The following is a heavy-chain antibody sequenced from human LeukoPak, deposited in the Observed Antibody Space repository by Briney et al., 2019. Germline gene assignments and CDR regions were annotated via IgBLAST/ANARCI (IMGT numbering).Heavy chain of an antibody. CDR2: INPNSGGT. CDR3: ARGVVATIRYNWFDP. V-gene: IGHV1-2*04. D-gene: IGHD5-12*01. Sequence: ASVKVSCKASGGTFSSYAISWVRQAPGQGLEWMGWINPNSGGTNYAQKFQGWVTMTRDTSISTAYMELSRLRSDDTAVYYCARGVVATIRYNWFDPWGQGTLVTVSS. J-gene: IGHJ5*02. CDR1: GGTFSSYA.